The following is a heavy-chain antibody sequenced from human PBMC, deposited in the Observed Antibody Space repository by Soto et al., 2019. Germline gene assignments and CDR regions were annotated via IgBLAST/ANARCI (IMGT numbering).Heavy chain of an antibody. CDR2: INPNSGGT. CDR3: GRGRSGQIVVFY. J-gene: IGHJ4*02. D-gene: IGHD5-12*01. CDR1: GDTFTGYY. Sequence: VASVKLSCKASGDTFTGYYMHWVRQAPEQGLEWMGWINPNSGGTNYAQKFQGRVTMTRDMSITTVYMELNNLSPDDTAVYYCGRGRSGQIVVFYWGQGTPVTVSS. V-gene: IGHV1-2*02.